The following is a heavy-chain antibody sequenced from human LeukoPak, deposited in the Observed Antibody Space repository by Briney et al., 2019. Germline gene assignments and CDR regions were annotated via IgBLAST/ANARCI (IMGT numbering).Heavy chain of an antibody. CDR2: ISGSGGST. D-gene: IGHD5-18*01. J-gene: IGHJ4*02. CDR3: AKGYSYGIDY. V-gene: IGHV3-23*01. CDR1: GFTFSSYA. Sequence: GGSLRLSCAASGFTFSSYAMSWARQAPGKGLEWVSAISGSGGSTYYADSVRGRFTISRDNSKNTLFLQVNSLRTEDTAVYYCAKGYSYGIDYWAQGTLVTVSS.